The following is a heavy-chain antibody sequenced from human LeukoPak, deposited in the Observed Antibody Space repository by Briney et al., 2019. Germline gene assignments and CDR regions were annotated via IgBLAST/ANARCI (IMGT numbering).Heavy chain of an antibody. J-gene: IGHJ4*02. CDR3: AKFVNYDSTGLKTAFDY. V-gene: IGHV3-20*04. Sequence: GGSLRLSCAASGFTFDDYGMSWVRQAPGKGLEWVSGINWNGGSTGYADSVKGRFTISRDNSKNTLFLQMNSLRAEDTAVYYRAKFVNYDSTGLKTAFDYWGQGTLVTVSS. CDR1: GFTFDDYG. D-gene: IGHD3-22*01. CDR2: INWNGGST.